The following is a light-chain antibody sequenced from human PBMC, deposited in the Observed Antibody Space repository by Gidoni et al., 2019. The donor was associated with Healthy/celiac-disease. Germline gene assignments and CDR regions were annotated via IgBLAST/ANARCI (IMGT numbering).Light chain of an antibody. V-gene: IGKV3-15*01. CDR3: QQYNNWPPAT. CDR2: GAS. J-gene: IGKJ4*01. CDR1: QSVSSN. Sequence: EIVMTQSPATRSVSPGERATLSCRASQSVSSNLAWYQQKPGQAPRLLIYGASTRATGIPATFSGSGSGTEFTLTISSLQSEDFAVYYCQQYNNWPPATFGGXTKVEIK.